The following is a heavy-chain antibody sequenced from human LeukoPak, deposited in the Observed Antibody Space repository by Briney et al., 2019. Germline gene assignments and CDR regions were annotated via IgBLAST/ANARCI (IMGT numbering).Heavy chain of an antibody. D-gene: IGHD3-9*01. CDR3: ARVTGYMIEDYFDY. V-gene: IGHV4-61*08. CDR1: GGSISRGGYA. CDR2: IYYSGST. J-gene: IGHJ4*02. Sequence: SETLSLTCTVSGGSISRGGYAWNWIRQPPGKGLEWIGYIYYSGSTNYNPSLKSRVTISVDTSKNQFSLKLNSVTAADTAVYYCARVTGYMIEDYFDYWGQGTLVTVSS.